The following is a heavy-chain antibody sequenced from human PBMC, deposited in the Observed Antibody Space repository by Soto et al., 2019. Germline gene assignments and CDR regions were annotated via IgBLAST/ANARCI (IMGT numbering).Heavy chain of an antibody. CDR1: GYSFTSYW. Sequence: PGEALKISCKGSGYSFTSYWIGLVRQMPGKGLERMGIIYPGDSDTSYSPSFQGQSTISADKSISTAYLQGSSLKASTTGMYYCARHEHSISSSWSPVHFDSWGQGPLVTVS. CDR2: IYPGDSDT. CDR3: ARHEHSISSSWSPVHFDS. J-gene: IGHJ4*02. V-gene: IGHV5-51*01. D-gene: IGHD6-13*01.